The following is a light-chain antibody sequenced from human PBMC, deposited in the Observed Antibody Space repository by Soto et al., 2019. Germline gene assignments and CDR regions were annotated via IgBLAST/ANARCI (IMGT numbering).Light chain of an antibody. J-gene: IGKJ1*01. CDR1: EDVDIY. CDR3: QQRFSWPPWT. V-gene: IGKV3-11*01. CDR2: DTS. Sequence: EVVLTQSPATLSLSPGGRATLSCRASEDVDIYLAWYQQRPGQAPRLLIYDTSKRATGIPASFTGTGSGTDFTLTISSLDPQDFAAYYCQQRFSWPPWTFGQGTKVEIK.